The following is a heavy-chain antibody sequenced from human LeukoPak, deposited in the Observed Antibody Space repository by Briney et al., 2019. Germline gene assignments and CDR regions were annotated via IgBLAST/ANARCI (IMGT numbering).Heavy chain of an antibody. D-gene: IGHD1-26*01. CDR3: AREYSGSYYDY. J-gene: IGHJ4*02. Sequence: ASVKVSCKASGYTFTSYGISWVRQAPGQGLEWMRWINPNSGGTNYAQKFQGRVTMTRDTSISTAYMELSRLRSDDTAVYYCAREYSGSYYDYWGQGTLVTVSS. V-gene: IGHV1-2*02. CDR1: GYTFTSYG. CDR2: INPNSGGT.